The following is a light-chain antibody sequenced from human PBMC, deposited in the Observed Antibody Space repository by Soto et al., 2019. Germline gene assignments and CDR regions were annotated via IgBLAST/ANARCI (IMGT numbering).Light chain of an antibody. V-gene: IGKV3-11*01. CDR1: QSISDF. Sequence: EIVLTQSPATLSLSPGESATLSCRASQSISDFLAWYQHKPGQAPRLLIYDASNRATGIHDRFSGSGSGTHFTLNISSLEPEDFAVYYCQQRSTWRGTFGPGTKVEIK. CDR3: QQRSTWRGT. J-gene: IGKJ1*01. CDR2: DAS.